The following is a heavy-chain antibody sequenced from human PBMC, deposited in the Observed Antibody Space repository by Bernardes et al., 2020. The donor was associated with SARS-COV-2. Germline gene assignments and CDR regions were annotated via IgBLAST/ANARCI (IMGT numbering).Heavy chain of an antibody. CDR2: INSDGSST. CDR1: GFTFSSYW. J-gene: IGHJ6*02. V-gene: IGHV3-74*01. CDR3: ARVSGYCSSTSCYEVTIFGVVTRDYYCDGMDV. Sequence: GGSLRLSCAASGFTFSSYWMHWVRQAPGKGLVWVSRINSDGSSTSYADSVKGRFTISRDNAKNTLYLQMNSLRAEDTAVYYCARVSGYCSSTSCYEVTIFGVVTRDYYCDGMDVWGQGTTVTVSS. D-gene: IGHD2-2*01.